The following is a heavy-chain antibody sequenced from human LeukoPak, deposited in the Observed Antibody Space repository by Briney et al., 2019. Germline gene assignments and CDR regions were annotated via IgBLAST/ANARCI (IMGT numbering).Heavy chain of an antibody. D-gene: IGHD3-10*01. Sequence: GESLKISCKGSGYRFPTSWIAWVRQLPGKGLEWMGIIYPDDSDTIYNPSFEGQVTFSVDKSISTAYLQWSSLKASDTAIYYCARCAYGSGSSYNYYGMDVWGQGTPVTVSS. CDR1: GYRFPTSW. CDR2: IYPDDSDT. CDR3: ARCAYGSGSSYNYYGMDV. J-gene: IGHJ6*02. V-gene: IGHV5-51*01.